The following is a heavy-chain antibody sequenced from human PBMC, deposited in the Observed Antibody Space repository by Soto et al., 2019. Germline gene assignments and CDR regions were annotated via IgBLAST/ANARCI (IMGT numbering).Heavy chain of an antibody. CDR3: AKDPTFAGYYYDSSGYNNWFDP. CDR2: ISGSGGST. V-gene: IGHV3-23*01. Sequence: GGSLRLSCAASGFTFSSYAMSWVRQAPGKGLEWVSAISGSGGSTYYADSVKGRFTISRDNSKNTLYLQMNSLRAEDTAVYYCAKDPTFAGYYYDSSGYNNWFDPCGQGTLVTVSS. D-gene: IGHD3-22*01. CDR1: GFTFSSYA. J-gene: IGHJ5*02.